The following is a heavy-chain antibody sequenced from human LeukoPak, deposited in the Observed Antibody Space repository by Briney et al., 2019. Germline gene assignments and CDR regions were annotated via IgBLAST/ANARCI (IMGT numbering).Heavy chain of an antibody. D-gene: IGHD3-3*01. J-gene: IGHJ4*02. CDR2: ISYDGSNK. CDR3: ARDYDFWSGYYPLDY. V-gene: IGHV3-30*04. CDR1: GLTFSSYA. Sequence: GGSLRLSCAASGLTFSSYAMHWVRQAPGKGLEWVAVISYDGSNKYYADSVKGRFTISRDNSKNTLYLQMNSLRAEDTAVYYCARDYDFWSGYYPLDYWGQGTLVTVSS.